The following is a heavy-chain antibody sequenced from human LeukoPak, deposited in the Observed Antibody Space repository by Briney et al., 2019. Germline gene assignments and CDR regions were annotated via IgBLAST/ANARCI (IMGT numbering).Heavy chain of an antibody. CDR3: ATDRPYSYADMDV. J-gene: IGHJ6*03. D-gene: IGHD5-18*01. V-gene: IGHV1-69*05. Sequence: ASVKVSCKASGGTFSSYAISWVRQAPGQGLEWMGGIIPIFGTANYAQKFQGRVTITTDESTSTAYMELSSLRSEDTAVYYCATDRPYSYADMDVWGKGTTVTVSS. CDR2: IIPIFGTA. CDR1: GGTFSSYA.